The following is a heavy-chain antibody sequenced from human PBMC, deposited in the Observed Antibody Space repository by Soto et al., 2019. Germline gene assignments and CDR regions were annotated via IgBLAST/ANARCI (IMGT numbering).Heavy chain of an antibody. Sequence: GGSLRLSCAASGFTFSSYAVSWVRQAPGKGLEWVSAISGSGGSTYYADSVKGRFTISRDNSKNTLYLQMNSLRAEDTAVYYCAKDPLQLERLGTDYWGQGTLVTVSS. CDR1: GFTFSSYA. CDR3: AKDPLQLERLGTDY. CDR2: ISGSGGST. J-gene: IGHJ4*02. D-gene: IGHD1-1*01. V-gene: IGHV3-23*01.